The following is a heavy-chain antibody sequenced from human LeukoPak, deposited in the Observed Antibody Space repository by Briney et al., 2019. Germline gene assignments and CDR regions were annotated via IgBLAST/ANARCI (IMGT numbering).Heavy chain of an antibody. V-gene: IGHV4-34*01. D-gene: IGHD5-18*01. CDR3: ATSARYKTTRDY. CDR1: GGSFSGYY. Sequence: SETLSLTCAVYGGSFSGYYWSWIRQPPGKGLEWIGEINHSGSTNYNPSLKSRVTISVDTSKNQFSLKLSSVTAADTAVYYCATSARYKTTRDYWGQGTLVTVSS. J-gene: IGHJ4*02. CDR2: INHSGST.